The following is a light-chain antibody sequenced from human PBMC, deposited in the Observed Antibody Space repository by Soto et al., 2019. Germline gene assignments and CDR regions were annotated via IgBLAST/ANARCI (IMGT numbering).Light chain of an antibody. CDR2: DAS. Sequence: DIPMTQSPSSLSASVGDRVTITCQASQDISNYLNWYQQKPGKAPKLLIYDASNLETGVPSRFSGSGSGTDFTFTISSLQPEDIATYYCQQSVYTFGQGTKLEIK. V-gene: IGKV1-33*01. CDR3: QQSVYT. J-gene: IGKJ2*01. CDR1: QDISNY.